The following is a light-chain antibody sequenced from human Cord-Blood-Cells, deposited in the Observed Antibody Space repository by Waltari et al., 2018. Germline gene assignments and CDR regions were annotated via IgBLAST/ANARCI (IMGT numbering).Light chain of an antibody. CDR2: DVS. V-gene: IGLV2-14*01. CDR3: SSYTSSSTLV. Sequence: QSALTQPASVSGSPGQSITISCTGTSSDVGGYNYVPWYQQHPGKAPKLIIYDVSNRPSGVSNLCSGSKSGNTASLTISGLQAEDEADYYCSSYTSSSTLVFGGGTKLTVL. CDR1: SSDVGGYNY. J-gene: IGLJ2*01.